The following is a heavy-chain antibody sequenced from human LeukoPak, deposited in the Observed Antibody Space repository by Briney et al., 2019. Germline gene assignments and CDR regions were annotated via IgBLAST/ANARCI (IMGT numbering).Heavy chain of an antibody. CDR3: ARDAGYYYDSSGSWYFDP. V-gene: IGHV1-2*04. D-gene: IGHD3-22*01. Sequence: ASVKVSCKASGYTFTGYYMHWVRQAPGQGLEWMGRINPNSGGTNYAQKFQGWVTMTRDTSISTAYMELSRLRSDDTAVYYCARDAGYYYDSSGSWYFDPWGRGTLVTVSS. J-gene: IGHJ2*01. CDR2: INPNSGGT. CDR1: GYTFTGYY.